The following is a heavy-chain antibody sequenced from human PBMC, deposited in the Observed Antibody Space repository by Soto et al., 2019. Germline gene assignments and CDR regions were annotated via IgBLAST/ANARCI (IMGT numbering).Heavy chain of an antibody. CDR3: ARDDVDTAMPYGMDV. CDR1: GGTFSSYA. CDR2: IIPIFGTA. J-gene: IGHJ6*02. D-gene: IGHD5-18*01. Sequence: QVQLVQSGAEVKKPGSSVKVSCKASGGTFSSYAISWVRQAPGQGLEWMGGIIPIFGTANYAQKFQGRVTMTADDSTSAAYMELRGLRSEDTAVYYCARDDVDTAMPYGMDVLGQGSTVSVSS. V-gene: IGHV1-69*12.